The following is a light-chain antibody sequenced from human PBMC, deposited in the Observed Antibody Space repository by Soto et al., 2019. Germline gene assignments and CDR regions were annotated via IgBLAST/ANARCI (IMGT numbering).Light chain of an antibody. CDR2: DAS. CDR3: QQYDSFSVT. J-gene: IGKJ1*01. V-gene: IGKV3-11*01. Sequence: EIVLTQSPATLSLSPGERATLSCRASQSVSSYLAWYQQKPGQAPRLLIYDASNRATGIPARVSGSGSGTDFTLTISSLEPEDFATYYCQQYDSFSVTFGQGTKVDIK. CDR1: QSVSSY.